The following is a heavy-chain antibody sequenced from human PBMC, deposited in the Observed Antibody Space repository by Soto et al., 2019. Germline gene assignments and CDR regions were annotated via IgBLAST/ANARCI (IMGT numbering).Heavy chain of an antibody. D-gene: IGHD4-17*01. CDR2: IYWSGNT. J-gene: IGHJ3*02. CDR1: GDSTSRGGYY. CDR3: ARGAADYGDAFDI. Sequence: SETLSLTCRVSGDSTSRGGYYWSWIRQHPGKGLEWIGYIYWSGNTYFNPSLKSRVSISLGTSSNQFSLNLTSVTAADTAVYYCARGAADYGDAFDIWGQGTTVTVSS. V-gene: IGHV4-31*03.